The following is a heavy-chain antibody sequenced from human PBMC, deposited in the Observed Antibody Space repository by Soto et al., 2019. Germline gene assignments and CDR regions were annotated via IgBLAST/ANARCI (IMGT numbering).Heavy chain of an antibody. V-gene: IGHV4-61*01. D-gene: IGHD1-26*01. CDR1: GGSFKSGSYS. CDR3: ARLRVVGASGRWFDP. J-gene: IGHJ5*02. CDR2: VYHTGRT. Sequence: SETLSLTCTVSGGSFKSGSYSWSWIRQPPGKGLEWIGYVYHTGRTSYNPSLKSRVSISMDTSKNQFSLNLDSVTAADTAVYYCARLRVVGASGRWFDPWGQGTLVTVSS.